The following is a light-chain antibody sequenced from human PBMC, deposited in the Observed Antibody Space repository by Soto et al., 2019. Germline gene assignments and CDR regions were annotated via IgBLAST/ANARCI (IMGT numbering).Light chain of an antibody. Sequence: QPVLTQPPSASGTPGQRVTISCSGSSSNIGSNSVSWYQQLPGTAPKLVIYTNIQRPSGVPDRFSGSKSGASASLAISGLQSEDEADYYCAAWDDSLDGLVFGGGTKVTVL. CDR2: TNI. CDR3: AAWDDSLDGLV. V-gene: IGLV1-44*01. CDR1: SSNIGSNS. J-gene: IGLJ2*01.